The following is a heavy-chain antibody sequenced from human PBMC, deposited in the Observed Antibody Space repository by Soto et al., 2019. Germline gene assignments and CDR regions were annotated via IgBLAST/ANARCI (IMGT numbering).Heavy chain of an antibody. CDR1: GFTFSDYY. D-gene: IGHD2-2*01. J-gene: IGHJ6*02. Sequence: QVQLVESGGGLVKPGGSLRLSCAASGFTFSDYYMSWIRQAPGKGLEWVSYISSSSSYTNYADSVKGRFTISRDNAKNSLYLQMNSLRAEDTAVYYCAGGECSSTSCYYYYGMDVWGQGTTVTVSS. CDR3: AGGECSSTSCYYYYGMDV. V-gene: IGHV3-11*06. CDR2: ISSSSSYT.